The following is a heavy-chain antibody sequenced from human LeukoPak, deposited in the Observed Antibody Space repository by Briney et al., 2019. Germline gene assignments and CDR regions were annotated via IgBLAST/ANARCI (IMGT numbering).Heavy chain of an antibody. Sequence: GGSLRLSCAASGFTFSGYALHWVRQAPGKGLEWLAVISYDGSNKYYADSAKGRFTISRDKSMNTLYLQMNSLRAEDTAIYYCARGWYDSSGYYHFDHWGQGTLVTVSS. CDR2: ISYDGSNK. CDR3: ARGWYDSSGYYHFDH. J-gene: IGHJ4*02. CDR1: GFTFSGYA. V-gene: IGHV3-30-3*01. D-gene: IGHD3-22*01.